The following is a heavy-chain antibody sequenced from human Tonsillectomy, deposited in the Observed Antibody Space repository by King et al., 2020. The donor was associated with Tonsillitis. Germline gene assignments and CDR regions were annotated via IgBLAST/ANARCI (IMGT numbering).Heavy chain of an antibody. Sequence: QLVQSGGGLVKPGRSLRLSCTASGFTFGDYAMSWFRQAPGKGLEWVGFIRDKAYGGTTEYAASVKGRFTISRDDSESIAYLQMNSLKTEDTAVYYCTRDNHSSGWTYFYYYGMDVWGQGTTVTVSS. J-gene: IGHJ6*02. V-gene: IGHV3-49*05. CDR2: IRDKAYGGTT. CDR3: TRDNHSSGWTYFYYYGMDV. CDR1: GFTFGDYA. D-gene: IGHD6-19*01.